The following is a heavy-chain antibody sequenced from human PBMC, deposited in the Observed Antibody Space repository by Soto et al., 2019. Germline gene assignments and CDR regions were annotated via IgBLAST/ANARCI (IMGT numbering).Heavy chain of an antibody. D-gene: IGHD3-10*01. Sequence: QVQLVESGGGVVQPGRSLRLSCAASGFTFSNYAVHWVRQAPGKGLEWVALISYDGSNTYYADSVKGRFTISRDNSENTLYLEMISRRAEGTAMYYCAKDRRVRDGMDVWGQGTTVIVSS. J-gene: IGHJ6*02. CDR3: AKDRRVRDGMDV. V-gene: IGHV3-30*18. CDR1: GFTFSNYA. CDR2: ISYDGSNT.